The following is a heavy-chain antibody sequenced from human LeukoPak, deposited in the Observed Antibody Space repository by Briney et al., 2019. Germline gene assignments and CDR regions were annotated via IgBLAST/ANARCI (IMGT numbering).Heavy chain of an antibody. V-gene: IGHV3-11*01. CDR3: ARAPYSSGFDY. CDR2: IRSNGDTM. D-gene: IGHD6-19*01. Sequence: PGGSLRLSCTSSGFAFSDYYMSRIRQAPGKGLEWISFIRSNGDTMYYADSVKGRFTISRDNSKNTLYLQMNSLRAEDTAVYYCARAPYSSGFDYWGQGTLVTVSS. CDR1: GFAFSDYY. J-gene: IGHJ4*02.